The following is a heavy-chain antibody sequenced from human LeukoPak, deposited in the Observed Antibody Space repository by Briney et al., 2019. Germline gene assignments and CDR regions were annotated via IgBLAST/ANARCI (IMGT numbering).Heavy chain of an antibody. CDR1: GGSISSYY. CDR2: IYYSGST. J-gene: IGHJ4*02. Sequence: PSETLSLTCTVSGGSISSYYWSWIRQPPGKGLEWIGYIYYSGSTNYNPSLKSRVTISVDTSKNQFSLKLSSVTAADTAVYYCARTNYYGSGSPAFDYWGQGTLVTVSS. D-gene: IGHD3-10*01. CDR3: ARTNYYGSGSPAFDY. V-gene: IGHV4-59*08.